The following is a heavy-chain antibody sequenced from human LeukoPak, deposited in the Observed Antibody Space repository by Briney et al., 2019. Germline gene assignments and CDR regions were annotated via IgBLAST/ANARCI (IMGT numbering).Heavy chain of an antibody. CDR1: GFTFSSYA. V-gene: IGHV3-30*01. CDR3: RSANYYDSSGYYLFDFDC. Sequence: GGSLRLSCAASGFTFSSYAMHWVRQAPGKGLEWVAVISYDGSNKYYADSVKGRFTISRDNSKNTLYLQMNSLRAEDTAVYYCRSANYYDSSGYYLFDFDCWGQGTLVTVSS. J-gene: IGHJ4*02. CDR2: ISYDGSNK. D-gene: IGHD3-22*01.